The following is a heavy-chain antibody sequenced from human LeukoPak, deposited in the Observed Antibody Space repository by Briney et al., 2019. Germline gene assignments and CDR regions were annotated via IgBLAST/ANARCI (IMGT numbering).Heavy chain of an antibody. CDR2: IYYSGST. D-gene: IGHD3-9*01. J-gene: IGHJ4*02. CDR1: GGSISSSSYY. Sequence: SETLSLTCTVSGGSISSSSYYWGWIRQPPGKGLEWIGSIYYSGSTYYNPSLKSRVTISVDMSKNQFSLKLSSVTAADTAVYYCARHGSFSYDILTGYYSGESYFDYWGQGTLVTVSS. V-gene: IGHV4-39*01. CDR3: ARHGSFSYDILTGYYSGESYFDY.